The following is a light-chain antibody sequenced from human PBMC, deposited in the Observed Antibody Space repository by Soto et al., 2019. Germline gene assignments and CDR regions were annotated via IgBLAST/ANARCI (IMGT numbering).Light chain of an antibody. CDR2: GVT. Sequence: QSVLTQPASVSGSPGQSITISCTGTSSDVGGYNYVSWYQQHPGIAPKLLIYGVTNRPSGVSPRFSGSKSGNTASLTISGLQAEDEADYHCSSYTSASTLLYLFGTGTNLTVL. CDR3: SSYTSASTLLYL. J-gene: IGLJ1*01. CDR1: SSDVGGYNY. V-gene: IGLV2-14*01.